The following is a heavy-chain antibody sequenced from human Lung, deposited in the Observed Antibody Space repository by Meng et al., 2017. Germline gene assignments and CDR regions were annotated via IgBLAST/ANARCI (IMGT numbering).Heavy chain of an antibody. Sequence: VQLVESGGGLVQPGRSLRRSCAASGFTFSNYWMSWVRQAPGKGLEWVANIKNDGSEKNYVDSVKGRFTISRDNAKNSLFLQMNSLRAEDTAVYYCARDIPATAAAFDIWGQGTMVTVSS. J-gene: IGHJ3*02. CDR2: IKNDGSEK. D-gene: IGHD2-2*02. V-gene: IGHV3-7*01. CDR3: ARDIPATAAAFDI. CDR1: GFTFSNYW.